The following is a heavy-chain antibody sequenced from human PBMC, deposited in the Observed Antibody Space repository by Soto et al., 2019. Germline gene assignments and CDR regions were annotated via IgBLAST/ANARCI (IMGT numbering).Heavy chain of an antibody. J-gene: IGHJ4*02. CDR1: GYSFTSYW. V-gene: IGHV5-51*01. D-gene: IGHD3-3*01. CDR2: IYPGDSDT. CDR3: ARGRITIFGVAPGDY. Sequence: GESLKISCKVSGYSFTSYWIGWVRQMPGKGLEWMGIIYPGDSDTRYSPSFQGQVTISADKSISTAYLQWSSLKASDTAMYYCARGRITIFGVAPGDYWGQGTLVTVSS.